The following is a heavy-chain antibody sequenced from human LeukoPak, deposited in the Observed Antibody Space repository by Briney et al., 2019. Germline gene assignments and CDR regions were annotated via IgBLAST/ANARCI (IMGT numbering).Heavy chain of an antibody. CDR2: INPNSGGT. J-gene: IGHJ4*02. Sequence: ASVKVSCKASGYTFTGYYMHWVRQAPGQGLEWMGWINPNSGGTNYAQKFQGRVTMTRDTSISTAYMELSRLRSDDTAVYYCARAELWFGDTGPDYWGQGTLVTVSS. V-gene: IGHV1-2*02. D-gene: IGHD3-10*01. CDR3: ARAELWFGDTGPDY. CDR1: GYTFTGYY.